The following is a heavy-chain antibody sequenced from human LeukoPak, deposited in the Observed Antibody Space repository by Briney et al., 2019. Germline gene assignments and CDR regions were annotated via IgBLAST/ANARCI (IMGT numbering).Heavy chain of an antibody. CDR2: INAGNANT. CDR1: GYTFTGST. CDR3: ARVGEDIGFDY. V-gene: IGHV1-3*01. Sequence: GASVKVSCKASGYTFTGSTIHWVRQAPGQRLEWMGWINAGNANTRYSQKFQGRVTITRDTSASTAYMELSSLRSEDTAVYHCARVGEDIGFDYWGQGTLVTVSS. J-gene: IGHJ4*02. D-gene: IGHD5-12*01.